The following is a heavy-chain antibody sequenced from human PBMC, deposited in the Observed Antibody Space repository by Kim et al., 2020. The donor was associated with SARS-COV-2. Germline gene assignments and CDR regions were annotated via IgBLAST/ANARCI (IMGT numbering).Heavy chain of an antibody. CDR2: ISYDGSNK. J-gene: IGHJ5*02. CDR1: GFTFSSYG. Sequence: GGSLRLSCAASGFTFSSYGMHWVRQAPGKGLEWVAVISYDGSNKYYADSVKGRFTISRDNSKNTLYLQMNSLRAEDTAVYYCAKDHIPWLPGYGRNWFDPWGQGTLVTVSS. V-gene: IGHV3-30*18. CDR3: AKDHIPWLPGYGRNWFDP. D-gene: IGHD1-26*01.